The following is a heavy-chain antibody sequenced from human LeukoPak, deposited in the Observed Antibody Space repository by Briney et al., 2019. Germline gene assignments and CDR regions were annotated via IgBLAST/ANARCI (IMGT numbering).Heavy chain of an antibody. CDR1: GGTFSSYA. D-gene: IGHD4-17*01. Sequence: ASVKVSCKASGGTFSSYAISWVRQAPGQGLEWMGGIIPIFGTANYAQKFQGRVTITADESTSTAYMELSSLRSEDTAVYYCARAKERVGMTTVTVAAFDIWGQGTMVTVSS. J-gene: IGHJ3*02. V-gene: IGHV1-69*13. CDR2: IIPIFGTA. CDR3: ARAKERVGMTTVTVAAFDI.